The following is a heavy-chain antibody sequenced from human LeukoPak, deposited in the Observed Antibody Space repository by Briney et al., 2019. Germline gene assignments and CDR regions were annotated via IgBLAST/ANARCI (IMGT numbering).Heavy chain of an antibody. J-gene: IGHJ5*02. D-gene: IGHD1/OR15-1a*01. CDR3: ARGNNGYPYLPGLNWFDP. V-gene: IGHV6-1*01. CDR2: TYYRSKWYN. Sequence: SQTLSLTCAISGDSVSSNSAAWNWIRQSPSRGLEWLGRTYYRSKWYNDYAVSVKSRITINPDTSKNQFSLQLNSVTPEDTAVYYCARGNNGYPYLPGLNWFDPWGQGTLVTVSS. CDR1: GDSVSSNSAA.